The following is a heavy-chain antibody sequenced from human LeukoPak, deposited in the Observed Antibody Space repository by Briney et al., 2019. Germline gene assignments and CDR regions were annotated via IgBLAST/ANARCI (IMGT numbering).Heavy chain of an antibody. CDR1: GYILTTYG. CDR2: ISPIFDTA. CDR3: ARDGYSSSQNWFDP. J-gene: IGHJ5*02. D-gene: IGHD6-13*01. V-gene: IGHV1-69*13. Sequence: SVKVSCKASGYILTTYGISWVRQAPGQGLEWMGGISPIFDTANYAQKFQGRVTITADEPTSTAYLELSSLRSDDTAVYYCARDGYSSSQNWFDPWGQGTLVTVSS.